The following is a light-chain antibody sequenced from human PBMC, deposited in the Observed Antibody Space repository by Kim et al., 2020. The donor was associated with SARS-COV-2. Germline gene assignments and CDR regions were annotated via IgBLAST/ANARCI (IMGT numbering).Light chain of an antibody. Sequence: ASVGERVTISCQASQDISTFLNWYQQKPGKAPKLLIHIASILDSGVPSRFSGSGSGTDFILTISSLQPEDIATYYCQQYDDVPITFGGGTKVDIK. CDR2: IAS. J-gene: IGKJ4*01. V-gene: IGKV1-33*01. CDR1: QDISTF. CDR3: QQYDDVPIT.